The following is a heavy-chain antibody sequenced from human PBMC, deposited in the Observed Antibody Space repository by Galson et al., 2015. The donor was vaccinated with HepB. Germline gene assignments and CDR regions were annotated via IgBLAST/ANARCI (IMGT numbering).Heavy chain of an antibody. Sequence: SLRLSCAASGFTFSSYGMHWVRQAPGKGLEWVAVISYDGSNKYYADSVKGRFTISRDNSKNTLYLQMNSLRAEDTAVYYCAKDREIAAALYYYGMDVWGQGTTVTVSS. CDR3: AKDREIAAALYYYGMDV. V-gene: IGHV3-30*18. J-gene: IGHJ6*02. CDR2: ISYDGSNK. CDR1: GFTFSSYG. D-gene: IGHD6-13*01.